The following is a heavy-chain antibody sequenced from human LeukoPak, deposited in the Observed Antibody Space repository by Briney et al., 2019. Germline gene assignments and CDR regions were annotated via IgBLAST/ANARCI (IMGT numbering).Heavy chain of an antibody. D-gene: IGHD3-3*01. V-gene: IGHV3-23*01. CDR1: GFTFTSYT. Sequence: GGSLRLSCAASGFTFTSYTMTWVRQAPGKGLEWVSLVTSDSITLYADSVKGRFTISRDNSKNTLSLQMNSLRAEDTAVYYCAKDRLGSWSGYYFGLFDYWGQGTLVTVSS. CDR2: VTSDSIT. J-gene: IGHJ4*02. CDR3: AKDRLGSWSGYYFGLFDY.